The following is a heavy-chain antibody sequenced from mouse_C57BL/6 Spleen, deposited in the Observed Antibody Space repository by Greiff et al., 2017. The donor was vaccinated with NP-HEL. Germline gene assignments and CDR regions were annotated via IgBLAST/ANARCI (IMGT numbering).Heavy chain of an antibody. D-gene: IGHD1-1*01. V-gene: IGHV1-50*01. Sequence: VQLQQSGAELVKPGASVKLSCKASGYTFTSYWMQWVKQRPGQGLEWIGEIDPSDSYTNYNQKFKGKATLTVDTSSSTAYMQLSSLTSEDSAVYYCARRGYYGSSTWYFDVWGTGTTVTVSS. J-gene: IGHJ1*03. CDR2: IDPSDSYT. CDR3: ARRGYYGSSTWYFDV. CDR1: GYTFTSYW.